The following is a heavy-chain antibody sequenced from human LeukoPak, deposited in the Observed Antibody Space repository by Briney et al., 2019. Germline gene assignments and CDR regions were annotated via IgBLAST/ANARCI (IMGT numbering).Heavy chain of an antibody. J-gene: IGHJ4*02. Sequence: GGSLRLSCAASGFTFDDYAMHWVRQAPGKGLEWVSGISWNSGSIGYADSVKGRFTISRDNAKNTLYLQMNSLRAEDTAMYYCARALYGSGNYYYPGDYWGQGTLVTVSS. CDR2: ISWNSGSI. D-gene: IGHD3-10*01. CDR3: ARALYGSGNYYYPGDY. CDR1: GFTFDDYA. V-gene: IGHV3-9*01.